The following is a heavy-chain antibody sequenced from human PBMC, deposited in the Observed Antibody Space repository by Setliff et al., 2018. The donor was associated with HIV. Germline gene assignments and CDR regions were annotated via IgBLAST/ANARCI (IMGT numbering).Heavy chain of an antibody. Sequence: SETLSLTCTVSGGSISTYYLTWIRQPGGKGLEWIGRIFASGSTNYNPSLKSRVTMSVDTSKNQFSLRLSSVTAADTAVYYCVGGLRSRSQGHFGYWGQGTLVTVSS. V-gene: IGHV4-4*07. CDR2: IFASGST. J-gene: IGHJ4*02. CDR3: VGGLRSRSQGHFGY. D-gene: IGHD5-12*01. CDR1: GGSISTYY.